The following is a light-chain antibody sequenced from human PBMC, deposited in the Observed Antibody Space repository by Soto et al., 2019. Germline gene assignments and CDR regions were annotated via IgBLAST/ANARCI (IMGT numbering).Light chain of an antibody. CDR1: QSISSW. V-gene: IGKV1-5*03. CDR2: KAS. J-gene: IGKJ3*01. Sequence: DIQMTQSPSTLSASVGDRVTITCRASQSISSWLAWYQQKPGKAPKLLIYKASSLESGVPSRFSGSGSGKEFTLTISSLQPDDFATYYCQQYNSYSEGFTFGPGTKVDIK. CDR3: QQYNSYSEGFT.